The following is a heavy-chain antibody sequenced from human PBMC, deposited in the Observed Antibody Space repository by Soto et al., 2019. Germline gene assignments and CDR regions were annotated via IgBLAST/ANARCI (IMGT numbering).Heavy chain of an antibody. V-gene: IGHV1-69*06. Sequence: SVKVSCKASGGTFSSYAISWVRQAPGQGLEWMGGNIPIFGTANYAQKFQGRVSISADKSTSTAYMEPCSLRSEDTAVYYCARASITIFGVAYPRFDYWGQGTMVTVSS. D-gene: IGHD3-3*01. CDR1: GGTFSSYA. J-gene: IGHJ4*02. CDR2: NIPIFGTA. CDR3: ARASITIFGVAYPRFDY.